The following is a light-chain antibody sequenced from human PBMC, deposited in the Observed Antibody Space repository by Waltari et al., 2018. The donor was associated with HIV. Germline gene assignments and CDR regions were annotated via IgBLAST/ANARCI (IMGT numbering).Light chain of an antibody. CDR1: QSISSY. V-gene: IGKV1-39*01. CDR2: AAS. CDR3: QQSYSTPQT. J-gene: IGKJ2*01. Sequence: DIQMTQSPSSLSASVGDRVTITCRASQSISSYFNWYQQKPGKAPKLLIYAASSLQSGVPSRFSGSGSGTDFTLTISSLQPEDFATYYCQQSYSTPQTFGQGTKLEIK.